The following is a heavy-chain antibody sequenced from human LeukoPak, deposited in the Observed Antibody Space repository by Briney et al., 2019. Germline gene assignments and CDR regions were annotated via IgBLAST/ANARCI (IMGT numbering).Heavy chain of an antibody. Sequence: GGSLRLSCAASGFTFSSYGMHWVRQAPGKGLEWVAFIRYDGSNKYYADSVKGRFTISRDKTTLYLQMSSLRVEDTAVYYCARAVDGGDYWGQGTLVTVSS. CDR2: IRYDGSNK. D-gene: IGHD2-15*01. V-gene: IGHV3-30*02. CDR3: ARAVDGGDY. J-gene: IGHJ4*02. CDR1: GFTFSSYG.